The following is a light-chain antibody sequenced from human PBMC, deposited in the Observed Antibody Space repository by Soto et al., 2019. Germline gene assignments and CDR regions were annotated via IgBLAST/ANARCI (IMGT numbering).Light chain of an antibody. J-gene: IGLJ1*01. CDR1: SSNIGSNA. Sequence: QSVLTQPPSASGTPGQRVTISCSGSSSNIGSNAVNWYQQLPGTAPKLLIYSSNQRPSGVPDRFSGSKSGTSASLAISGLQSEDEADYYCAAWDDSLNGRVFGTGTKLTVL. V-gene: IGLV1-44*01. CDR3: AAWDDSLNGRV. CDR2: SSN.